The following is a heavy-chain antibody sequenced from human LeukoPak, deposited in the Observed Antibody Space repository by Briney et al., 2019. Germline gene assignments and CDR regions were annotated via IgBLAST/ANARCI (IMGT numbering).Heavy chain of an antibody. J-gene: IGHJ2*01. V-gene: IGHV3-21*01. CDR3: ARDYNARVGPHWDFDL. CDR1: GFTFNSYS. CDR2: ISSSSTYI. D-gene: IGHD1-1*01. Sequence: KSGGSLRLSCAASGFTFNSYSMNWVRQAPGKGLEWVSSISSSSTYIYYADSVKGRFTISRDNAKNSLYLQMNSLRAEDTAVYYCARDYNARVGPHWDFDLWGRGTLVTVSS.